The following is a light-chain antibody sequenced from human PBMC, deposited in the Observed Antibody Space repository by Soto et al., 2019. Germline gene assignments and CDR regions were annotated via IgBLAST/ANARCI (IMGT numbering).Light chain of an antibody. V-gene: IGKV1-9*01. Sequence: GDRFPITCRASQTISSWLAWYQQKPGKAPTLLMYAASTLRSGVPSRFSGSGSGTEFTLTISSLQPEDFATYYCQQLKSYPQTFGQGTKVDI. CDR3: QQLKSYPQT. CDR1: QTISSW. J-gene: IGKJ1*01. CDR2: AAS.